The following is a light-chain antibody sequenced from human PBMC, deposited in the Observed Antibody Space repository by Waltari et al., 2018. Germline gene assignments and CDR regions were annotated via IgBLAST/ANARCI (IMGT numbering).Light chain of an antibody. CDR1: DTINSEF. Sequence: IVLTQSPDTLSLSQGETAALSCRASDTINSEFLAWYQHKVGQAPRLLIYGTSNRAAGIPERFRGAGSGRDYTLSIIGLEPEDFAVYYCQQYDSKPTFGPGTKV. V-gene: IGKV3-20*01. CDR2: GTS. J-gene: IGKJ1*01. CDR3: QQYDSKPT.